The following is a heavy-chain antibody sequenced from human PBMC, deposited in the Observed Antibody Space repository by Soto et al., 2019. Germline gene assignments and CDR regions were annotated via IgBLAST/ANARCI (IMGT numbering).Heavy chain of an antibody. CDR2: ISFDASYE. V-gene: IGHV3-30*03. Sequence: QVRLVESGGGVVQPGRSLRLSCSASGFTFSSYGMHWVRQAPGKGLEWVAIISFDASYEYYADSVKGRFTISRDNSKNTLYLQVHSLRAEDTGVYYCARDVTFYGSGIYYGVDVWGQGTTVTVSS. J-gene: IGHJ6*02. CDR3: ARDVTFYGSGIYYGVDV. CDR1: GFTFSSYG. D-gene: IGHD3-10*01.